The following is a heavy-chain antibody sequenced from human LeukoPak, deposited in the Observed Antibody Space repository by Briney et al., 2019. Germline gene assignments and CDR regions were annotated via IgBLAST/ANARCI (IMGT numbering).Heavy chain of an antibody. CDR3: ARDLIQLWLRGFIGY. CDR1: GFTFSTYA. J-gene: IGHJ4*02. Sequence: GGSLRLSCAASGFTFSTYAMSWVRQAPGKGLEWVSTISYSTTSTYYADSVKGRFTISRDNSKNTLYLQMNSLRAEDTAVYYCARDLIQLWLRGFIGYWGQGTLVTVSS. V-gene: IGHV3-23*01. CDR2: ISYSTTST. D-gene: IGHD5-18*01.